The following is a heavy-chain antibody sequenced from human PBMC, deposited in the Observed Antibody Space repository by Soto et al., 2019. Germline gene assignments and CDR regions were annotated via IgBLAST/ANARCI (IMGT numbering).Heavy chain of an antibody. Sequence: SVKVSCKASGGTFSSYAISWVRQAPGQGLEWMGGIIPIFGAASDARKCQSRVTIAADESTITAYRELSSLSSEDTAVYYCARGSHHDPRGGATGGFDPWGQGTLVTVSS. CDR2: IIPIFGAA. D-gene: IGHD1-26*01. J-gene: IGHJ5*02. CDR1: GGTFSSYA. V-gene: IGHV1-69*13. CDR3: ARGSHHDPRGGATGGFDP.